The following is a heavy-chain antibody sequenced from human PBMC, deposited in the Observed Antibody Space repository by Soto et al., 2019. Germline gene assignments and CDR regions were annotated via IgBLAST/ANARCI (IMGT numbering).Heavy chain of an antibody. Sequence: GGSLRLSCAASGFTFNIYSIHWVRQTPGRGLEWVAVISYDGTTEYYADSVKGRFTISRDNSNDTLYLQLNSVRTEDTGVYYCARDMRITAAISYYYGMDVWGRGTTVTVSS. J-gene: IGHJ6*02. CDR2: ISYDGTTE. CDR3: ARDMRITAAISYYYGMDV. CDR1: GFTFNIYS. D-gene: IGHD1-20*01. V-gene: IGHV3-30-3*01.